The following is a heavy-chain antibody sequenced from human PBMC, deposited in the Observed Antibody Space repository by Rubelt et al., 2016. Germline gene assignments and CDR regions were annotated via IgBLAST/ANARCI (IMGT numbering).Heavy chain of an antibody. D-gene: IGHD1-7*01. J-gene: IGHJ4*02. CDR2: ISAYNGNT. V-gene: IGHV1-18*01. CDR3: ARDLPPFRRYNWNFPLDY. CDR1: GYTFTSYG. Sequence: QVQLVQSGAEVKKPGASVKVSCKASGYTFTSYGISWVRQAPGQGLEWMGWISAYNGNTNYAQKRQGGVTMPTDPSTSTAYMGRRSLRSDDTAVYYCARDLPPFRRYNWNFPLDYWGQGTLVTVSS.